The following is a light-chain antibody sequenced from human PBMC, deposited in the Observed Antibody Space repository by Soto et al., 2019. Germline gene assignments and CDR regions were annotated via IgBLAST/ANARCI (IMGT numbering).Light chain of an antibody. CDR2: KAS. Sequence: PSTLSGSVGDRVTITCRASQTISSWLAWYQQKPGKAPKLLIYKASTLKSGVPSRFSGSGSGTEFTLTISSLQPDDFATYYCQHYNSYPEAFGQGTKVDIX. V-gene: IGKV1-5*03. CDR3: QHYNSYPEA. J-gene: IGKJ1*01. CDR1: QTISSW.